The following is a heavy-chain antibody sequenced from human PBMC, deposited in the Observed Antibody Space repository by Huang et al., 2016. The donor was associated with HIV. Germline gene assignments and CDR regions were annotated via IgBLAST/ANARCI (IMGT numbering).Heavy chain of an antibody. CDR2: ISKTSGAT. V-gene: IGHV3-48*01. CDR3: VRDSSSGLQLRY. CDR1: GYTFSTYS. Sequence: EVQLVESGGGLAQPGGSRRRSCVAFGYTFSTYSMNLVRQAPGKGLEWVSYISKTSGATSYAESVKGRFTVSRDNVKNSLYLQMNRLRVEDTAMYYCVRDSSSGLQLRYWGQGALVIVS. J-gene: IGHJ4*02. D-gene: IGHD3-22*01.